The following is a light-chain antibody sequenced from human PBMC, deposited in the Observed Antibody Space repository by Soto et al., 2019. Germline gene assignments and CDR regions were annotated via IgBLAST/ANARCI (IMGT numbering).Light chain of an antibody. CDR1: RSDVGGYNY. CDR2: DVS. V-gene: IGLV2-14*01. CDR3: SSYTSSSSVL. Sequence: QSALTQPASVSGSPGQSITISCTGTRSDVGGYNYVSWYQQHPGKAPKLMIYDVSYRPSGVSDRFSGSKSGNTASLTISGLQAEDEADYYCSSYTSSSSVLFGGGTKLTVL. J-gene: IGLJ2*01.